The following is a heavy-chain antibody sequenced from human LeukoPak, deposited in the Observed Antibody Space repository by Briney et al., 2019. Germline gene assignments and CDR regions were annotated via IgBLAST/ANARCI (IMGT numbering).Heavy chain of an antibody. V-gene: IGHV5-51*01. CDR3: ARQGEDQGIFDY. D-gene: IGHD3-10*01. CDR2: IYPGDSDT. CDR1: GYSFTTYW. J-gene: IGHJ4*02. Sequence: GESLKISCKGSGYSFTTYWVAWVRQMPGKGLEWMGIIYPGDSDTKYSPPFQGQVTISADKSVNTAYLQWSSLKASDTAMFYCARQGEDQGIFDYWGQGTLVTVSS.